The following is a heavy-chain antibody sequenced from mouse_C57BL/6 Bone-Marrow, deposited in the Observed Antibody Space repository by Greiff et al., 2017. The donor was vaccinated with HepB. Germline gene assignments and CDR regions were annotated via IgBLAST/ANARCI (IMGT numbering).Heavy chain of an antibody. D-gene: IGHD2-4*01. CDR1: GYTFTSYW. CDR3: ARSLYYDYDEDY. CDR2: IYPGSGSS. V-gene: IGHV1-55*01. J-gene: IGHJ2*01. Sequence: QVQLQQPGAELVKPGASVKMSCKASGYTFTSYWITWVKQRPGQGLEWIGDIYPGSGSSNYNEKFKSKATLTVDTSSSTAYMQLSSLTSEDSAVYYCARSLYYDYDEDYWGQGTTLTVSS.